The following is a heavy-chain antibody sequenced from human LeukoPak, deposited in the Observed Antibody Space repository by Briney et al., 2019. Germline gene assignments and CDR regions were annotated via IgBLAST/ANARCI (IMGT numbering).Heavy chain of an antibody. Sequence: GGSLRLSCAASGFTFSSYAMSWVRQAPGKGLEWVSGVSGSGGSTYYADSVKGRFTISRDNFKNTLYLQMNSLRAEDTAVYYCAKDLDIVATITGNWGQGTLVTVSS. J-gene: IGHJ4*02. CDR3: AKDLDIVATITGN. CDR1: GFTFSSYA. CDR2: VSGSGGST. V-gene: IGHV3-23*01. D-gene: IGHD5-12*01.